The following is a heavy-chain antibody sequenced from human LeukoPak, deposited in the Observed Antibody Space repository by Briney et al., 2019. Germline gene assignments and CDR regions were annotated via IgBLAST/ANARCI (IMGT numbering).Heavy chain of an antibody. CDR3: ARASSWYNFDY. D-gene: IGHD6-13*01. Sequence: PSETLSLTCTVSGGSISSYYWSWIRQPPGKGLEWIGYIYYGGSTNYNPSLKSRVTISVDTSKNQFSLKLSSVTAADTAVYYCARASSWYNFDYWGQGTLVTVSS. CDR1: GGSISSYY. J-gene: IGHJ4*02. V-gene: IGHV4-59*01. CDR2: IYYGGST.